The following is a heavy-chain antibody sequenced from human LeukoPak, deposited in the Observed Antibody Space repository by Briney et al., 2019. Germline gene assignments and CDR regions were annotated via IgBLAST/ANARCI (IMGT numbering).Heavy chain of an antibody. J-gene: IGHJ6*03. CDR3: SKAPLETCTGAVCYYLDV. D-gene: IGHD2-8*02. V-gene: IGHV3-23*01. CDR1: EFSISHYA. Sequence: PGGSLRLSCKASEFSISHYAMSWVRQAPGKGLEWVSVDASSTTSTYYAKSVRGRFTISRDNSMNTVYLQMNSLRADDTAVYYCSKAPLETCTGAVCYYLDVWGKGTTVIVSS. CDR2: DASSTTST.